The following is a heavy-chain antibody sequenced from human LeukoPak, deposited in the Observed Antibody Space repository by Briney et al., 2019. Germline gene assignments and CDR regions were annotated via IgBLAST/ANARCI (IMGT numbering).Heavy chain of an antibody. V-gene: IGHV3-7*01. J-gene: IGHJ4*02. Sequence: GGSLRLSCAASGFTFSSYWMSWVRQAPGKGLEWVANIKQDGSEKYYADSVKGRFTISRDNSKNTLYLQMNSLRAEDTAVYYCAKFSRGFGELFDYWGQGTLVTVSS. D-gene: IGHD3-10*01. CDR1: GFTFSSYW. CDR2: IKQDGSEK. CDR3: AKFSRGFGELFDY.